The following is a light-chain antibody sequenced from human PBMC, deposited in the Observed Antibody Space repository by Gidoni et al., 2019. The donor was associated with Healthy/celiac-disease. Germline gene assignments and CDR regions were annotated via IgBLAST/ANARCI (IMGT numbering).Light chain of an antibody. CDR2: DVS. Sequence: QSALTQPASVSGSPGQSITISCTGTSSDVGGYNYVSWYQQHPGKAPTLMIYDVSNRPSGVSNLFPGSKSGNTASLTIAGLQAEDEADYYCSSYTISSTRVFGGGTKLTVL. CDR1: SSDVGGYNY. J-gene: IGLJ3*02. V-gene: IGLV2-14*03. CDR3: SSYTISSTRV.